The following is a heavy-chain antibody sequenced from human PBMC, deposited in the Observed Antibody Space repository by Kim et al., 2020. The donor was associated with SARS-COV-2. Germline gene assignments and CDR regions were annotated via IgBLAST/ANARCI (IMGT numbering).Heavy chain of an antibody. J-gene: IGHJ3*02. V-gene: IGHV4-31*03. Sequence: SETLSLTCTVSGGSISSGGYYWSCIRQHPGKGLEWIGYIYYSGSTYYNPSLKSRVTISVDTSKNQFSLKLSSVTAADTAVYYCARSQDYYDSSGYYSPDAFDIWGQGTMVTVSS. CDR2: IYYSGST. CDR1: GGSISSGGYY. CDR3: ARSQDYYDSSGYYSPDAFDI. D-gene: IGHD3-22*01.